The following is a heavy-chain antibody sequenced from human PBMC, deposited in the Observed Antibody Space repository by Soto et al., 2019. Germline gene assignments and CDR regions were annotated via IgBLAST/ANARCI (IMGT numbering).Heavy chain of an antibody. CDR3: ASHGGYSSPLSY. J-gene: IGHJ4*01. V-gene: IGHV4-59*08. CDR2: IFYSGNT. CDR1: GGSISSYY. Sequence: PSETLSLTCTVSGGSISSYYWSWIRQPPGKGLEWIGYIFYSGNTNYNPSLKSRVTISVDTSTNQFSLKLSSVTAADTAVYYCASHGGYSSPLSYWGLGTLVTVSS. D-gene: IGHD6-19*01.